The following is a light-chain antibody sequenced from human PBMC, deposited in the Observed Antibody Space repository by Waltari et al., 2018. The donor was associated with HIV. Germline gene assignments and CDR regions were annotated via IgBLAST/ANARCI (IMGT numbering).Light chain of an antibody. V-gene: IGLV2-14*02. Sequence: QSALSQPVSVSGSPGQSITISCTGANSDIGSSNLVSWYQHHPGKAPKLMIYKDNERSSGVSNRFSGSKSGNTASLTISGLQAEDEADYYCSSYTGSDTLLGVFGTGTKVTVL. CDR1: NSDIGSSNL. CDR2: KDN. J-gene: IGLJ1*01. CDR3: SSYTGSDTLLGV.